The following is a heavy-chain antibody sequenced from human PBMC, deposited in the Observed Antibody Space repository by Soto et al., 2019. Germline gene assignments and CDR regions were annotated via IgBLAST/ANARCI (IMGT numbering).Heavy chain of an antibody. Sequence: SETLSLTCAVSGYSISSGYYWGWIRQPPGKGLEWTGSIYHSGSTSYNPSLKSRVTISVDTSKNQFSLKLSSVTAADTAVYYCARTPRGAFSSGWYYYYYGLDVWGQGTTVTVSS. CDR2: IYHSGST. CDR3: ARTPRGAFSSGWYYYYYGLDV. V-gene: IGHV4-38-2*01. CDR1: GYSISSGYY. J-gene: IGHJ6*02. D-gene: IGHD6-19*01.